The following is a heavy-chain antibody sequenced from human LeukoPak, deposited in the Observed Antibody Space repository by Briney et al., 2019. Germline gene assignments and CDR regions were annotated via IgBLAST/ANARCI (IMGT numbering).Heavy chain of an antibody. CDR2: TYYSGST. J-gene: IGHJ3*02. CDR3: ASAGPTTVTTTDAFDI. V-gene: IGHV4-61*01. D-gene: IGHD4-17*01. Sequence: PSETLSLTCTVSGGSISTSNYYWSWIRQPPGKGLEWIGFTYYSGSTNYNPSLKSRVTISIDTSKNQFSLKLTSVTAADTAVYYCASAGPTTVTTTDAFDIWGQGTMVTVSS. CDR1: GGSISTSNYY.